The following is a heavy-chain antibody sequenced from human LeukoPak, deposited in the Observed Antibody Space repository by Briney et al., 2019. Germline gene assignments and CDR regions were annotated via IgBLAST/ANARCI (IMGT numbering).Heavy chain of an antibody. V-gene: IGHV3-48*01. CDR2: ISSSSSTI. CDR1: GFTFSSYS. D-gene: IGHD3-9*01. Sequence: GGSLRLSCAASGFTFSSYSMNWVRQAPGKGLEWVSYISSSSSTIYYADSVKGRFTISRDNAKNSLYLQMNSLRAEDTAVYYCARVRGYDILTGYLRDAFDIWGQGTMVTVSS. CDR3: ARVRGYDILTGYLRDAFDI. J-gene: IGHJ3*02.